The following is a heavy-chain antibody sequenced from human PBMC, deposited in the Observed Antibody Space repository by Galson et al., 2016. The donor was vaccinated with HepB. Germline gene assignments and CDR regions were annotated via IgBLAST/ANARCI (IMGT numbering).Heavy chain of an antibody. J-gene: IGHJ4*02. CDR2: FDPEAGET. V-gene: IGHV1-24*01. Sequence: SVKVSCKVSGYTLSELSMHWVRQAPGKGLEWMGGFDPEAGETTYAEKFQGRVTMTKDTSTDTAYMELSTLRAEDPAVYYCAENRDADFWSGYEKWGQGTLVTVSS. D-gene: IGHD3-3*01. CDR1: GYTLSELS. CDR3: AENRDADFWSGYEK.